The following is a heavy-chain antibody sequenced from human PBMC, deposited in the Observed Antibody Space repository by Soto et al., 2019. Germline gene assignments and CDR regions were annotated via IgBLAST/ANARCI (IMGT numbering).Heavy chain of an antibody. J-gene: IGHJ3*02. CDR3: AKGETGGGAFDI. CDR2: ISYDGSNK. D-gene: IGHD1-26*01. Sequence: QVQLVESGGGVVQPGRSLRLSCAASGFTFSSYGMHWVRQAPGKGLEWVAVISYDGSNKYYADSVKGRFTISRDNSKNTLYLQMNSLRAEDTAVYYGAKGETGGGAFDIWGQGTMVTVSS. CDR1: GFTFSSYG. V-gene: IGHV3-30*18.